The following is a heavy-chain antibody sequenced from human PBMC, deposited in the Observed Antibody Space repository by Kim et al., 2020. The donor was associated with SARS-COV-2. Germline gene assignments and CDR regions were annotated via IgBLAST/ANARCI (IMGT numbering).Heavy chain of an antibody. Sequence: GGSLRLSCVASGFSVTKSYMTWVRQAPGRGLEWVSSIYSGGSTYFADSVKDRFAISRDNSKNTLYLQMNRLRAEDTAVYYCTGDAGGILTTHYSDYWGQG. CDR3: TGDAGGILTTHYSDY. CDR1: GFSVTKSY. J-gene: IGHJ4*02. V-gene: IGHV3-66*01. D-gene: IGHD3-9*01. CDR2: IYSGGST.